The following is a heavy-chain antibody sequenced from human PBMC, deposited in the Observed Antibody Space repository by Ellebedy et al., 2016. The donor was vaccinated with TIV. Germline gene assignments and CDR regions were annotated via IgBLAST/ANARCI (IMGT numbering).Heavy chain of an antibody. CDR1: DDSISKYY. J-gene: IGHJ4*02. CDR2: IYSSGTT. D-gene: IGHD3-10*01. V-gene: IGHV4-4*07. CDR3: ARSHGGY. Sequence: SETLSLXXIVSDDSISKYYWSWIRQPAGKGLEWIGRIYSSGTTSYNPALKSRVTMSVDTSKNQFSLKLSSVTAADTAVYYCARSHGGYWGQGTLVTVSS.